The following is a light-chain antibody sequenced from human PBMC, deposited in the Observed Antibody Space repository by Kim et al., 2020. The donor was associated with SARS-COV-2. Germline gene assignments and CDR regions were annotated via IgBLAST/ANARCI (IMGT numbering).Light chain of an antibody. CDR2: IDD. J-gene: IGLJ3*02. CDR1: RSNIGSNT. Sequence: GQRVTIACSGSRSNIGSNTVSWYQQLPGTAPKFLIYIDDQRPSGVPDRISGSKSGTSASLAISGLQSEDEADYYCAAWDDSVKGPLFGGGTQLTVL. V-gene: IGLV1-44*01. CDR3: AAWDDSVKGPL.